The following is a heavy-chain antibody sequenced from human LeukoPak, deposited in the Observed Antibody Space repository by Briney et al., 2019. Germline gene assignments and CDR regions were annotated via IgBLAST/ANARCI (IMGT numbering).Heavy chain of an antibody. CDR1: GYTFTSYG. CDR2: ISAYNGNT. V-gene: IGHV1-18*01. D-gene: IGHD2-2*02. CDR3: ARDLSQYQLLYGWFDP. J-gene: IGHJ5*02. Sequence: GASVKVSCKASGYTFTSYGISWVRQAPGQGLEWMGWISAYNGNTNYAQKLQGRVTMTTDTSTSTAYMELRSLRSDDTAVYYCARDLSQYQLLYGWFDPWGQGTLVTVSS.